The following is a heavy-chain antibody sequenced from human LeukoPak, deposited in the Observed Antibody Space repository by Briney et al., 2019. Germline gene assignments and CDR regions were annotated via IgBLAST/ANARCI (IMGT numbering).Heavy chain of an antibody. CDR1: GYPFTGNY. V-gene: IGHV1-46*01. Sequence: GASVKVSCKTSGYPFTGNYINWLRQAPGQGLEWLGLIDPDRRTTVYAQKFQGRVAMTGDMSTSTVYMELRSLRSEDTAVYFCARLFGDYDDTIRSSYWHRHLDYWGQGALVLVSS. J-gene: IGHJ4*02. CDR3: ARLFGDYDDTIRSSYWHRHLDY. D-gene: IGHD3-16*01. CDR2: IDPDRRTT.